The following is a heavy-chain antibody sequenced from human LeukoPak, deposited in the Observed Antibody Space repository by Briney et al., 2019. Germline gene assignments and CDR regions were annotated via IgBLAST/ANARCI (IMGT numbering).Heavy chain of an antibody. CDR1: GFTFSSYW. V-gene: IGHV3-74*01. J-gene: IGHJ4*02. CDR2: ISGDGSNT. Sequence: PGGSLRLSCAASGFTFSSYWMSWVRQAPGKGLVWVSHISGDGSNTGYADSVKGRFTISRDNAKNTLYLQINSLRAEDTAVYYCARGNYPSSFDSWGQGTLLTVSS. D-gene: IGHD5-24*01. CDR3: ARGNYPSSFDS.